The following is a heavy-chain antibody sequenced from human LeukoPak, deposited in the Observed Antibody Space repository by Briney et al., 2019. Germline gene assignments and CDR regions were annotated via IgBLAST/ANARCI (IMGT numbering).Heavy chain of an antibody. CDR2: MNPNRGNT. D-gene: IGHD4-11*01. V-gene: IGHV1-8*03. Sequence: GASVKVSCKAAGSTFPSYDINWVRQATGQWLEWMGWMNPNRGNTGYAQKFQGRVTITRNTSISTAYMELSSLRSEDTAVYYCARAGPYSPSYYYYYMYVWGKGTTVTVSS. CDR1: GSTFPSYD. J-gene: IGHJ6*03. CDR3: ARAGPYSPSYYYYYMYV.